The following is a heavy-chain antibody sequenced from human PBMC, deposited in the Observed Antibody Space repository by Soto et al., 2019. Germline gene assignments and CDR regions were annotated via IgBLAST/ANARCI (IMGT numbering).Heavy chain of an antibody. CDR2: ISAYNGVT. V-gene: IGHV1-18*04. D-gene: IGHD4-17*01. CDR3: ARDPPFSGILRGTPLMDV. J-gene: IGHJ6*02. Sequence: ASVKVSCKASGYSFTTHGISWVRRAPGHGLEWMGWISAYNGVTHYVQRFQGGLTMTTDTSTSTAYMELRSLTSDDTAVYYCARDPPFSGILRGTPLMDVWGQGTTVTVSS. CDR1: GYSFTTHG.